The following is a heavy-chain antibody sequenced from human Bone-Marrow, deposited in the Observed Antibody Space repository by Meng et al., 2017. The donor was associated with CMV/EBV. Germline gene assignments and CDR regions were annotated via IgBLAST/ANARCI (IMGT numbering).Heavy chain of an antibody. CDR2: IYHSGST. CDR1: GYSISSGYY. D-gene: IGHD2-2*01. Sequence: SETLSLTCTVSGYSISSGYYWGWIRQPPGKGLEWIGSIYHSGSTYYNPSLKSRVTISVDTYKNQFSLKLSSVTAADTAVYYCARAAPFLVVPAALRAFDIWRQGTMVTVSS. CDR3: ARAAPFLVVPAALRAFDI. J-gene: IGHJ3*02. V-gene: IGHV4-38-2*02.